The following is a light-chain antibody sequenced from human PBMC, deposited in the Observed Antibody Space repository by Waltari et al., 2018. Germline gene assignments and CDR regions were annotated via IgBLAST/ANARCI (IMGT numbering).Light chain of an antibody. J-gene: IGKJ1*01. V-gene: IGKV1-8*01. CDR3: QQYYSYPPT. CDR1: QGISSY. CDR2: AAS. Sequence: AIRITQSPSSLSASTGDRVTITCRASQGISSYLAWYQQKPGKAPKLLIYAASTLRSGVPSRFRGSGAGTDFTLTLRCLQSEDFATYFCQQYYSYPPTFGQGTKVEIK.